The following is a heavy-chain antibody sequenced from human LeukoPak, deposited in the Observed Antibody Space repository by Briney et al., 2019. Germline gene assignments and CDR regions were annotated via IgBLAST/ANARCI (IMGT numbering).Heavy chain of an antibody. D-gene: IGHD3-3*01. CDR1: GGTFSSYA. Sequence: ASVKVSCKASGGTFSSYAISWVRQAPGQGLEWMGGIIPIFGTANYAQKFQGRVTITADESTSTAYMELSSLRSEDTAVYYCARNARRFWSGPYYFDYWGQGTLVTVSS. V-gene: IGHV1-69*13. CDR3: ARNARRFWSGPYYFDY. CDR2: IIPIFGTA. J-gene: IGHJ4*02.